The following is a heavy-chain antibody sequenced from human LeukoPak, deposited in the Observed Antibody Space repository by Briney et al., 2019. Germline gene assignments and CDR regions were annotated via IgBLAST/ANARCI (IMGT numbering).Heavy chain of an antibody. V-gene: IGHV3-7*03. CDR3: AKDIIGVSCTNGVCYVFDY. CDR2: IKQDGSEK. Sequence: GGSLRLSCAASGFTFGSYWMSWVRQAPGTGLEWVANIKQDGSEKYYVDSVKGRFTISRDNAKNSLYLQMNSLRAEDTALYYCAKDIIGVSCTNGVCYVFDYWGQGTLVTVSS. J-gene: IGHJ4*02. D-gene: IGHD2-8*01. CDR1: GFTFGSYW.